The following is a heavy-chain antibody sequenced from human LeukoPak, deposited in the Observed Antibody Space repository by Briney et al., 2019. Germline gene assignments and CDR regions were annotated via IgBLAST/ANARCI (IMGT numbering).Heavy chain of an antibody. V-gene: IGHV3-9*01. CDR3: VKGPGFYTYDLDYFDY. Sequence: GGSLRLSCAASGFTFDDFAMHWVRQAPGKGLEWVSGINWISDSIGYADSVKGRFTISRDNAKNSLYLQMNSLRAEDTAFYYCVKGPGFYTYDLDYFDYWGQGTLVTVSS. J-gene: IGHJ4*02. D-gene: IGHD3/OR15-3a*01. CDR1: GFTFDDFA. CDR2: INWISDSI.